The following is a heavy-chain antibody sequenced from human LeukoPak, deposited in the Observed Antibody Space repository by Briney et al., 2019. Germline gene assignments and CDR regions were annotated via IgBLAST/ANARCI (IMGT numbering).Heavy chain of an antibody. J-gene: IGHJ4*02. Sequence: SETLSLTCAVYGGSSSGYYWSWIRQPPGKGLEGIGEINHSGSTNYNTSLKSRVTISVDTSKNKFTLKLSSVTGADTAVYYCARRSARGWKPIDYWVQGTLVTVSS. V-gene: IGHV4-34*01. D-gene: IGHD6-19*01. CDR2: INHSGST. CDR3: ARRSARGWKPIDY. CDR1: GGSSSGYY.